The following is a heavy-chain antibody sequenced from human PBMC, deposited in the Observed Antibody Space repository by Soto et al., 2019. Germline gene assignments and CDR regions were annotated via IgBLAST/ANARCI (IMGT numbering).Heavy chain of an antibody. CDR1: GGSISSSSYY. CDR2: IYYSGST. V-gene: IGHV4-39*01. CDR3: ARHAPYCSGGSCYQSPDFDY. Sequence: SETLSLTCTVSGGSISSSSYYWGWIRQPPGKGLEWIGSIYYSGSTYYNPSLKSRVTISVDTSKNQFSLKLSSVTAADTAVYYCARHAPYCSGGSCYQSPDFDYWGQGTLVTVSS. J-gene: IGHJ4*02. D-gene: IGHD2-15*01.